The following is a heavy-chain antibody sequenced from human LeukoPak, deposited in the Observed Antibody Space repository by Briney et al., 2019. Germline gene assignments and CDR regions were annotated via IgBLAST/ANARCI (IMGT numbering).Heavy chain of an antibody. V-gene: IGHV3-74*01. CDR3: ARSYYFDY. CDR1: GFTFSSYW. J-gene: IGHJ4*02. Sequence: GGSLRLSCAGSGFTFSSYWMHWVRQAPGKGLVCVSRINSDGSITSYADSVKGRFTISRDNAKNSLYLQMNSLRAEDTAVYYCARSYYFDYWGQGTLVTVSS. CDR2: INSDGSIT.